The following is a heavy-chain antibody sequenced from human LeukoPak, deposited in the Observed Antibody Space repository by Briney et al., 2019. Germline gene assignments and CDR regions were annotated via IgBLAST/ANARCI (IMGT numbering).Heavy chain of an antibody. CDR1: GFTFSSFG. Sequence: GRSLTLSCAASGFTFSSFGMHWVRQAPGKGLEWVAVIWYDASNKYYADSVKGRFTISRDNSKNTLYLQMNSLRDDDTAVYYCVRGVGVIGFNDLDPWGQGTLVIVSS. V-gene: IGHV3-33*01. J-gene: IGHJ5*02. CDR2: IWYDASNK. D-gene: IGHD1-1*01. CDR3: VRGVGVIGFNDLDP.